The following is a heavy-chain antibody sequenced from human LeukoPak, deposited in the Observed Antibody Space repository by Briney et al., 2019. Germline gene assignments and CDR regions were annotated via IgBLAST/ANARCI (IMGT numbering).Heavy chain of an antibody. D-gene: IGHD6-19*01. Sequence: GGSLRLSCAASGFTFSSYSMNWVRQAPGKGLEWVSYISSSSYTIYYADSVKGRFTISRDNAKNSLYLQMNSLRAEDTAVYYCARDPGSHNSSGWYDYWGQGTLVTVSS. J-gene: IGHJ4*02. CDR2: ISSSSYTI. CDR1: GFTFSSYS. CDR3: ARDPGSHNSSGWYDY. V-gene: IGHV3-48*04.